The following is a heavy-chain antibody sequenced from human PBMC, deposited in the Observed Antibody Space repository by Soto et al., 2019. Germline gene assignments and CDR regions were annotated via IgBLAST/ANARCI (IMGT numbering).Heavy chain of an antibody. CDR3: ARDGAGRWHGMDV. Sequence: QVQLVESGGGVVQPGRSLRLSCAASGFTFSSYGMHWVRQAPGKGLEWVALIWYDGSNKYYADSVKGRFTISRDNSKNTLYLQMNRLRAEDMAVYYGARDGAGRWHGMDVWGQGTTVTVSS. V-gene: IGHV3-33*01. J-gene: IGHJ6*02. D-gene: IGHD1-1*01. CDR1: GFTFSSYG. CDR2: IWYDGSNK.